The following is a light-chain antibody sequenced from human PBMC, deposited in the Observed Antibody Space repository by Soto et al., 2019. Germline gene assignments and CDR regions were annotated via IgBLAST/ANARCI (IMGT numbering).Light chain of an antibody. CDR2: GNN. J-gene: IGLJ1*01. CDR1: SSNFGSGYD. Sequence: QSVLAQPPSVSGAPGQRVTISCTGSSSNFGSGYDVQWYQQLPGRAPKFLISGNNDHPSGLPDRFSASKSGTSASLAITGLQAEDEADYYCQTYDTSLSAYVFGTGTKLTVL. CDR3: QTYDTSLSAYV. V-gene: IGLV1-40*01.